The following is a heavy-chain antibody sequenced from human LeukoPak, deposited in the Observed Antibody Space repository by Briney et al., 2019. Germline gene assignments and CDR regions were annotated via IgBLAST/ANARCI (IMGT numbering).Heavy chain of an antibody. J-gene: IGHJ6*02. D-gene: IGHD1-26*01. V-gene: IGHV4-30-4*01. CDR2: IYYNGNT. CDR1: GGSISRSDHY. CDR3: ARGRSNYYGMDV. Sequence: SQTLSLTCSVSGGSISRSDHYWSWIRQPPGKGLEWIGNIYYNGNTNYSPSLKSRVTMSVDTSKNLFSLKVSSVTAADTAVYYCARGRSNYYGMDVWGQGTTVTVSS.